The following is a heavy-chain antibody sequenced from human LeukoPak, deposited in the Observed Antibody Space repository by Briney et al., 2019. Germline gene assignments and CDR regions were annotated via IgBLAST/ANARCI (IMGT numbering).Heavy chain of an antibody. CDR3: ARAYQ. CDR2: ISSGGDIM. Sequence: GGSLRLSCAASGLRFSDYYVSWIRQAPGKGLQWVSYISSGGDIMHYADSVKGRFTSSRDNAKNSGYLEMNSLRAEDTAVYYCARAYQWGKGTTVTISS. D-gene: IGHD2-21*01. J-gene: IGHJ6*04. CDR1: GLRFSDYY. V-gene: IGHV3-11*04.